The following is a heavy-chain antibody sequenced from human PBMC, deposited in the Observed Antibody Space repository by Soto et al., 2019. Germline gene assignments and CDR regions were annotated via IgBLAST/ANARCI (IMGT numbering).Heavy chain of an antibody. D-gene: IGHD2-2*01. J-gene: IGHJ4*02. CDR1: GFTFSSYA. Sequence: EVQLLESGGGLVQPGESQRLSCAASGFTFSSYAMSWVRQAPGKGLEWVSAISSGGHSTYYADSVKGRFTISRDNSKNTLSLQMNSLRADDTAVYYCANLLNWSYHPSYWGQGTLVTVSS. CDR3: ANLLNWSYHPSY. CDR2: ISSGGHST. V-gene: IGHV3-23*01.